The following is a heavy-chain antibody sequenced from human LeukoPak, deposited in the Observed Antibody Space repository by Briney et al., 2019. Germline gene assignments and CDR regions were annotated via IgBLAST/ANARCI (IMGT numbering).Heavy chain of an antibody. V-gene: IGHV1-69*01. Sequence: SVKVSCKASGGTFHSYIVTWVRQAPGQGLEWMGGIVPIIGTANYAQKFQGRVTITADDSTSAAYYCARDQRPSCLGGICYSGDYWGKGTLVTVTS. CDR2: IVPIIGTA. D-gene: IGHD2-15*01. J-gene: IGHJ4*02. CDR3: SGDY. CDR1: GGTFHSYI.